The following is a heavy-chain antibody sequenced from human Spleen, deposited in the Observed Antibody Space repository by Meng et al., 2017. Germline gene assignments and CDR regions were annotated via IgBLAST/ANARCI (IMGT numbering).Heavy chain of an antibody. CDR3: ARAPSRTAPFDY. CDR2: ISSEASTK. J-gene: IGHJ4*02. Sequence: QLQLVESGGGLVKPGGSLRLSCAASGFTFGDYYMNWIRQAPGKGLEWLSFISSEASTKYYADSVRGRFTISRDNARNSLYLQIDSLRAEDTAVYYCARAPSRTAPFDYWGQGTLVTVSS. V-gene: IGHV3-11*01. D-gene: IGHD1-14*01. CDR1: GFTFGDYY.